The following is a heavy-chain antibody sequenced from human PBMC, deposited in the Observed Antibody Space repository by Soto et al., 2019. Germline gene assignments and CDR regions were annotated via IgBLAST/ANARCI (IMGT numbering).Heavy chain of an antibody. Sequence: GGSLRLSCAASEFTFSSYWMSWVGQAPGKGLEWVANIKQDGSEKYYVVSVKGRFTISRDNAKNSLCLQMNSLRVEDTGVYYCASARHIGPWGQGTLVTSPQ. CDR2: IKQDGSEK. CDR1: EFTFSSYW. D-gene: IGHD2-21*01. CDR3: ASARHIGP. V-gene: IGHV3-7*01. J-gene: IGHJ5*02.